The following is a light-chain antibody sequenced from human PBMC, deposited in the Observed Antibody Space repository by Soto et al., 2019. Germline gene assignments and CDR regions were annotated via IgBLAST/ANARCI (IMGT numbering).Light chain of an antibody. CDR3: QQYSNWPYT. CDR1: QSVNNN. Sequence: EIVMTQSPGTPSVSPGERATLSCRASQSVNNNLAWYQQKPGQAPSLLIYGASTRATGIPARFSGSGSGTEFSLTISSLQSEDFAVYYCQQYSNWPYTFGQGTKLEIK. V-gene: IGKV3-15*01. CDR2: GAS. J-gene: IGKJ2*01.